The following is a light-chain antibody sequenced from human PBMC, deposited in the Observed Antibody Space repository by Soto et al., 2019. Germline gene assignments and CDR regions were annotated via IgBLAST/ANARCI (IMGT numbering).Light chain of an antibody. Sequence: IVLTQSPATLALSPGERATLSLRASQSVTSLLGWYHQKPGQAPRLLIYDASYRATGIPARFSGSGSGTDFTLTISRLEPEDFAVYYCQQYGSSLWTFGQGTKVDIK. CDR3: QQYGSSLWT. CDR2: DAS. V-gene: IGKV3-20*01. J-gene: IGKJ1*01. CDR1: QSVTSL.